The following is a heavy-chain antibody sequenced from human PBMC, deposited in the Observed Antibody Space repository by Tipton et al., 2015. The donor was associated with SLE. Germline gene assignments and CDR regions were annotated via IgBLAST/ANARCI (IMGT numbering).Heavy chain of an antibody. J-gene: IGHJ6*02. CDR3: ARFEWVLNRSYYGMDV. CDR1: GGSIISSSYY. Sequence: TLSLTCTVSGGSIISSSYYWGWIRQPPGKGLEWIGEIYHSGATSYNPSLKSRVTISLDKSKNQYSLKLSSVTAADTAVYYCARFEWVLNRSYYGMDVWGQGTMVTVSS. CDR2: IYHSGAT. D-gene: IGHD5-12*01. V-gene: IGHV4-39*07.